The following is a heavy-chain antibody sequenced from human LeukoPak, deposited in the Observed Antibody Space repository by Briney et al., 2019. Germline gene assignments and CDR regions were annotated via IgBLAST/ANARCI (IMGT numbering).Heavy chain of an antibody. Sequence: GGSLRLSCAASGFTFSTYSVNWVRQAPGKGLEWVSSISSSSAYIDYADSVKGRFTISRDNAKNSLYLQMNSLRAEDTAVYYCARDLKGLGHCSITSCYMDVWGKGTTVTVSS. V-gene: IGHV3-21*01. D-gene: IGHD2-2*01. CDR1: GFTFSTYS. CDR3: ARDLKGLGHCSITSCYMDV. CDR2: ISSSSAYI. J-gene: IGHJ6*04.